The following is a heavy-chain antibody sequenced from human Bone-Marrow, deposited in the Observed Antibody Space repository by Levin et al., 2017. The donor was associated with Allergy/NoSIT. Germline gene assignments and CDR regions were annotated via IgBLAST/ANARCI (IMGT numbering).Heavy chain of an antibody. J-gene: IGHJ3*01. CDR1: GFTFDDYA. CDR3: AKDTIFELGNRREGVFDV. Sequence: GGSLRLSCVGSGFTFDDYAMHWVRQAPGKGLEWVSGISWNSGSIGYADSVKGRFTISRDNAKNSLYLQMNSLRPDDTAFYNCAKDTIFELGNRREGVFDVLGHGTMVIVSS. D-gene: IGHD3-3*01. V-gene: IGHV3-9*01. CDR2: ISWNSGSI.